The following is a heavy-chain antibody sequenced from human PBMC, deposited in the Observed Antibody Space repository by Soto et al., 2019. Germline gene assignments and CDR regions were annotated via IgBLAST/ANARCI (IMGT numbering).Heavy chain of an antibody. J-gene: IGHJ4*02. CDR3: AKDPYNDFGSGYYYFDY. V-gene: IGHV3-23*01. D-gene: IGHD3-3*01. CDR2: VSGTGGYI. Sequence: EVQLLESGGGLVQPGGSLRLSCVASGFTLSSYAMSWVRQAPGKGLEWVSAVSGTGGYIYSADSVKGRFIISRDNSKNTLYLQMNSLRVEDTAVYYCAKDPYNDFGSGYYYFDYWGQGTLVTVSS. CDR1: GFTLSSYA.